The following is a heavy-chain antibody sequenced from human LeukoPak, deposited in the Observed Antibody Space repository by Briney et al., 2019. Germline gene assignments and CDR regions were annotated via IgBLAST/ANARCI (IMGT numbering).Heavy chain of an antibody. CDR2: IKSKNVGGTT. V-gene: IGHV3-15*01. CDR1: GFTFNNAW. J-gene: IGHJ5*02. Sequence: GGSLRLSCAASGFTFNNAWMNWVRQAPGKGLEWVGRIKSKNVGGTTDYAAPVKGRFTISRDDSKNTVYLQMNSLQIEDTAVYYCTSHAAFDPLGQGTLVTVSS. CDR3: TSHAAFDP.